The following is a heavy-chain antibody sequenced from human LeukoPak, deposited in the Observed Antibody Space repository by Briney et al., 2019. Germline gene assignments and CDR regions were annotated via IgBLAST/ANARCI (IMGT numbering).Heavy chain of an antibody. CDR1: GFTVSSNY. D-gene: IGHD4-23*01. Sequence: GGSLRLSCAGSGFTVSSNYMSWVRQAPGKGLVWVSGTNTDGSSTMYADSVKGRFTIARDNAKNTLYLQMNSLRAEDTAVYYCYGANAGHWGQGTLVTVSS. CDR3: YGANAGH. V-gene: IGHV3-74*03. CDR2: TNTDGSST. J-gene: IGHJ1*01.